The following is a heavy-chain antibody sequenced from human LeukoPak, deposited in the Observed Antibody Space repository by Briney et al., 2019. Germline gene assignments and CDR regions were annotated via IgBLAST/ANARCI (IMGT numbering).Heavy chain of an antibody. D-gene: IGHD1-26*01. CDR2: ISISGSTI. Sequence: GGSLRLSCAASGFTFSGYYMSWVRQAPGEGVEWGSYISISGSTIYYADTVKGGFTISRDNAKKSLYLQKKSLRAEDTAVYYCARLRVGATAWYFDLWGRGTLVTVSS. CDR3: ARLRVGATAWYFDL. V-gene: IGHV3-11*01. J-gene: IGHJ2*01. CDR1: GFTFSGYY.